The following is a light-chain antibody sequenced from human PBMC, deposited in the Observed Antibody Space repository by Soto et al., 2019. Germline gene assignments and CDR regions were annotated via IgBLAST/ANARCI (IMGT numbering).Light chain of an antibody. CDR1: SRDVGSYNL. V-gene: IGLV2-23*01. J-gene: IGLJ2*01. Sequence: SALTQPASVSGSPGQSITISCTGTSRDVGSYNLVSWYQQHPGKAPKLMMYEGSKRPAGVSNRFSGSKSGNTASLTISGLQAEDEADYYCCSYAGSSTHVVFGGGTKLTVL. CDR2: EGS. CDR3: CSYAGSSTHVV.